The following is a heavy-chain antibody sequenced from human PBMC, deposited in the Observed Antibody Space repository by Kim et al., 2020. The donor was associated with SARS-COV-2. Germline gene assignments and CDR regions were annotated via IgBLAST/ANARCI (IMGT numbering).Heavy chain of an antibody. V-gene: IGHV3-23*01. D-gene: IGHD3-22*01. CDR3: AKRLPITMIVDTRGAFDI. Sequence: GGSLRLSCAASGFTFSSYAMSWVRQAPGKGLEWVSAISGSGGSTYYADSVKGRFTISRDNSKNTLYLQMNSLRAEDTAVYYCAKRLPITMIVDTRGAFDIWGQGTMVTVSS. CDR2: ISGSGGST. CDR1: GFTFSSYA. J-gene: IGHJ3*02.